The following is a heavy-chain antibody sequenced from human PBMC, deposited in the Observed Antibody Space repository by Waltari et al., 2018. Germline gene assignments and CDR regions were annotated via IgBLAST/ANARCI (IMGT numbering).Heavy chain of an antibody. CDR3: ARWSGYSVYYFDY. CDR2: IYHSGST. D-gene: IGHD3-3*01. Sequence: QVQLQESGPGLVKPSETLSLPCAVSGYSISSGYYWGWIRQPPGKGLEWIGSIYHSGSTYYNPSLKSRVTISVDTSKNQFSLKLSSVTAADTAVYYCARWSGYSVYYFDYWGQGTLVTVSS. CDR1: GYSISSGYY. V-gene: IGHV4-38-2*01. J-gene: IGHJ4*02.